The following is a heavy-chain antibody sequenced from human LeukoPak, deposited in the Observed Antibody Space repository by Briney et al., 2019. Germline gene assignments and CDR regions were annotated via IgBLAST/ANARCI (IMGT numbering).Heavy chain of an antibody. CDR1: GFTFSSYG. D-gene: IGHD6-19*01. Sequence: GGSLRLSCAASGFTFSSYGMHWIRQAPGKGLEWVSSIDYSGDTTYYADSVKGRFTISRDNAKSTLFLQLSSLRADDTAVYYCTKNSGWYGFSWGQGTLVTVSS. CDR2: IDYSGDTT. CDR3: TKNSGWYGFS. J-gene: IGHJ4*02. V-gene: IGHV3-23*01.